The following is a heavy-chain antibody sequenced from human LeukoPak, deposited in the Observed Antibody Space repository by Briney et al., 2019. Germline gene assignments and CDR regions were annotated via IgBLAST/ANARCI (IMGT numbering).Heavy chain of an antibody. CDR3: ASLLISTYYYDSSGPDAFDI. D-gene: IGHD3-22*01. Sequence: GGSLRLSCAASGFTFSSYSMNWVRQAPGKGLEWVSSISSSSSYIYYADSVKGRFTISRDNAKNSLYLQMNSLRAEDTAVYYCASLLISTYYYDSSGPDAFDIWGQGTTVTVSS. V-gene: IGHV3-21*01. CDR1: GFTFSSYS. CDR2: ISSSSSYI. J-gene: IGHJ3*02.